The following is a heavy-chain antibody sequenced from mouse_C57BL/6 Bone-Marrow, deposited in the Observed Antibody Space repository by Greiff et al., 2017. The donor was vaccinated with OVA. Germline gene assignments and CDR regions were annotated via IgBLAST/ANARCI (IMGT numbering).Heavy chain of an antibody. CDR1: GFNIKDDY. CDR3: TNYGSPWFAY. J-gene: IGHJ3*01. V-gene: IGHV14-4*01. CDR2: IDPENGDT. D-gene: IGHD1-1*01. Sequence: VQLKESGAELVRPGASVKLSCTASGFNIKDDYMHWVKQRPEQGLEWIGWIDPENGDTEYASKFQGKATITADTSSNTAYLQLSSLTSEDTAVYYCTNYGSPWFAYWGQGTLVSVSA.